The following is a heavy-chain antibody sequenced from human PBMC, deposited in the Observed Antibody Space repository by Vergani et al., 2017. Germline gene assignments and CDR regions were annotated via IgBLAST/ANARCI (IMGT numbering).Heavy chain of an antibody. CDR2: ISTNGGTT. J-gene: IGHJ4*02. CDR1: GFTFSSYA. CDR3: ANIAAPGPRGRGTGN. D-gene: IGHD6-13*01. Sequence: EVQLVESGGGLVQPGGSLRLSCSPFGFTFSSYAMYWVRQAPGKGLEFVSSISTNGGTTYYADSVKGRFTISRDNSESTLHLQMTSLRAEDTAVYYCANIAAPGPRGRGTGNWGQGTLVTVSS. V-gene: IGHV3-64D*06.